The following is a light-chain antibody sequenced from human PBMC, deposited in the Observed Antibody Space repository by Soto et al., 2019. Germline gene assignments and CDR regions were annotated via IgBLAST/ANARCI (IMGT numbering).Light chain of an antibody. CDR2: DVS. V-gene: IGLV2-11*01. CDR3: YSCAGTYNLV. CDR1: SSNIGFYNF. J-gene: IGLJ2*01. Sequence: QSALTQPRSVSGSPGQSVTISCTGTSSNIGFYNFVSWYQQHPDKAPHLMIYDVSKRPSGVPDRCSDSKSGNTASLTISGLQADDEAEYCSYSCAGTYNLVFGVGTKLTVL.